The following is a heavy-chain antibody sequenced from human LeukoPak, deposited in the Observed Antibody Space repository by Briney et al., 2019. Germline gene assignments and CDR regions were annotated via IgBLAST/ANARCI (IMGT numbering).Heavy chain of an antibody. J-gene: IGHJ4*02. CDR3: ARRNPSGYFDY. CDR2: IYPGDFDT. CDR1: GYTFSNYW. V-gene: IGHV5-51*01. D-gene: IGHD2-15*01. Sequence: RGESLKISCKASGYTFSNYWIGWVRQMPGKGLEWMGIIYPGDFDTKYSLSFQGQVTISADRSITTAYLQWSSLKASDTAMYYCARRNPSGYFDYWAQGTLVTVSS.